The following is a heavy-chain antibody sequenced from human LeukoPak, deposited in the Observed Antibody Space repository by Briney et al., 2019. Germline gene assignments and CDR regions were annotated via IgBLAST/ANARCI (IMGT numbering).Heavy chain of an antibody. V-gene: IGHV4-59*01. CDR3: ARGPGAVGAAWAFDI. J-gene: IGHJ3*02. CDR2: IYYSGST. Sequence: SETLSLTCTVSGGSISSYYWSWIRQPPGKGLEWIGNIYYSGSTNYNPSLKSRVTTSVDTSKNQFSLKLSSVTAADTAVYYCARGPGAVGAAWAFDIWGQGTMVTVSS. CDR1: GGSISSYY. D-gene: IGHD1-26*01.